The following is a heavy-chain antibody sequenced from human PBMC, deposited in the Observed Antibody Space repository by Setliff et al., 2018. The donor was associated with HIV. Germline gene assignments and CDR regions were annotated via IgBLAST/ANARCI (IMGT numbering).Heavy chain of an antibody. Sequence: SETLSLTCAVYGASFSNYYWGWVRQPPGKGLEWIGENNHREDTNYNPSLKSRVTISVDKSKNQFSLKLSSVTAADTAVYFCARDPSGSDAFDIWGQGTMVTVSS. CDR3: ARDPSGSDAFDI. J-gene: IGHJ3*02. CDR2: NNHREDT. D-gene: IGHD6-6*01. V-gene: IGHV4-34*01. CDR1: GASFSNYY.